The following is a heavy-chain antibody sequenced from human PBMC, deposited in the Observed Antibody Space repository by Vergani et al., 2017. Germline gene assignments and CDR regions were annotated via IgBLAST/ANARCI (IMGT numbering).Heavy chain of an antibody. Sequence: QVQILQSGGGVVQPGGSLRLSCTLSGFTLNTYGIHWVRQAPGKGLEWVSFIRYDGSSEYYGDSVKGRFTISRDKSQNTLHLQMNSLRPEDTAVYYCARGMTTETTDLDGFDIWGQGTMVSVSS. V-gene: IGHV3-30*02. J-gene: IGHJ3*02. CDR1: GFTLNTYG. D-gene: IGHD4-17*01. CDR3: ARGMTTETTDLDGFDI. CDR2: IRYDGSSE.